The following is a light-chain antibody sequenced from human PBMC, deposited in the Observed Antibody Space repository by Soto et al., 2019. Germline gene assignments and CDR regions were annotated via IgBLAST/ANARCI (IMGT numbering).Light chain of an antibody. J-gene: IGLJ1*01. CDR1: SSDVGGYNY. CDR2: EVS. Sequence: QSVLTQPASVSGSPGQSITISCTGSSSDVGGYNYVSWYQQHPGKAPQLMIYEVSNRPSGVSNRFSGSKSGNTASLTISGLQAEDEGDYYCSSYTSSSSDFVFGSGAKVTVL. CDR3: SSYTSSSSDFV. V-gene: IGLV2-14*01.